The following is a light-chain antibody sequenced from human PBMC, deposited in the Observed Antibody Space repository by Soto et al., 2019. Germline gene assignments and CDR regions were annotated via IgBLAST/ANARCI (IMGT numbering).Light chain of an antibody. J-gene: IGKJ1*01. CDR2: DAS. V-gene: IGKV3-11*01. CDR1: QSINRH. Sequence: EIVLTQSPATLSLSPGERATLSCRASQSINRHLAWYRQKPGQAPRLLIYDASNRATGIPERFSGSGSGTDFTLTISRLEPQDSAMYYCQQRSNWPRTFGQGTKVDIK. CDR3: QQRSNWPRT.